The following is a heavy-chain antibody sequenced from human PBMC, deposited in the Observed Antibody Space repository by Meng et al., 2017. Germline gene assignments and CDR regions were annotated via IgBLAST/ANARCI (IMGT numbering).Heavy chain of an antibody. J-gene: IGHJ6*02. CDR1: GFTFSSYW. V-gene: IGHV3-7*01. CDR2: IKQDGSEK. CDR3: ARGSDILDYDFWSGYYSSYYYGMDV. Sequence: GGSLRLSCAASGFTFSSYWMSWVRQAPGKGLEWVANIKQDGSEKYYVDSEKGRFTISRDNAKNSLYLQMNSLRAEDTAVYYCARGSDILDYDFWSGYYSSYYYGMDVWGQGTTVTVSS. D-gene: IGHD3-3*01.